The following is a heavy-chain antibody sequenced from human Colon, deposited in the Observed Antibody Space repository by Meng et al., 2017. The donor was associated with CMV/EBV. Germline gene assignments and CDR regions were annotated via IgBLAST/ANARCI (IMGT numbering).Heavy chain of an antibody. CDR1: GVPISSSGHY. J-gene: IGHJ6*02. V-gene: IGHV4-39*07. CDR3: AIILTGSYYPYYYGLGV. D-gene: IGHD1-26*01. CDR2: LNHSGIT. Sequence: SETLSLTCVVSGVPISSSGHYWGWIRQPPGKGLEWIGELNHSGITNYSPSLESRVTISVDTSKNQFSLKLTSVTAADTGLYYCAIILTGSYYPYYYGLGVWGPGTTVTVSS.